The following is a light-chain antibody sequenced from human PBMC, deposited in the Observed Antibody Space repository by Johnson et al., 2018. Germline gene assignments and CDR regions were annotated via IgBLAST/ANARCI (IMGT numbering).Light chain of an antibody. Sequence: QSVLTQPPSVSAAPGQKVTISCSGSSSNIGNNYVSWYQQLPGTAPKLLIYENNKRPSGSTHRFSGSKSGTSATLGITGLQTGDEAAYYCGTWDRSLSAGNVFGTGTKVTVL. J-gene: IGLJ1*01. CDR3: GTWDRSLSAGNV. CDR2: ENN. V-gene: IGLV1-51*02. CDR1: SSNIGNNY.